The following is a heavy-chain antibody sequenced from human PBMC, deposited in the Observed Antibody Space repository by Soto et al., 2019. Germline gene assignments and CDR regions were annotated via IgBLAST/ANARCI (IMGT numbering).Heavy chain of an antibody. J-gene: IGHJ4*02. D-gene: IGHD1-26*01. CDR2: INPDNGNT. CDR1: GYTFINYG. Sequence: QVQLVQSGPEVKKPGASVKVSCKTSGYTFINYGISWVRQAPGQGLEWMGWINPDNGNTNFAQRLQGRVTMTADRSTRTAYTELRSLRFDDTAMYYCARVGGAVVTADYWGQGTLVTVSS. V-gene: IGHV1-18*01. CDR3: ARVGGAVVTADY.